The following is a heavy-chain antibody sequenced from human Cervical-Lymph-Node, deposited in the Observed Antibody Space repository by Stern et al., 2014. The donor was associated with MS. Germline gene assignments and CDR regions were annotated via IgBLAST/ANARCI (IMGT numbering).Heavy chain of an antibody. CDR2: IIPIFGTA. V-gene: IGHV1-69*01. J-gene: IGHJ4*02. D-gene: IGHD6-6*01. CDR1: GGTFNTNV. Sequence: VQLVESGAEVKKPGSSVKVSCKASGGTFNTNVISWVRQAPGQGLEWMGGIIPIFGTALYAQKFQGRVTLTANESTRPGYMELSSLRSEDPAFYYCARAAYSTSSYNYWGQGTLVIVSS. CDR3: ARAAYSTSSYNY.